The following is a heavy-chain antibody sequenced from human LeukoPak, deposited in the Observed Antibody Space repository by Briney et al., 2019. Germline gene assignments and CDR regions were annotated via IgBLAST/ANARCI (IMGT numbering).Heavy chain of an antibody. Sequence: SQTLSLTCAISGDSVSSNSAAWNWIRQSPSRGLEWLGRTYYRSKWYNDYAVSVKSRITINPDTSKNQFSLQLNSVTPEDTAVYYCAREGLLDSPPQNWFDPWGQGTLVTVSS. CDR2: TYYRSKWYN. V-gene: IGHV6-1*01. J-gene: IGHJ5*02. CDR3: AREGLLDSPPQNWFDP. CDR1: GDSVSSNSAA.